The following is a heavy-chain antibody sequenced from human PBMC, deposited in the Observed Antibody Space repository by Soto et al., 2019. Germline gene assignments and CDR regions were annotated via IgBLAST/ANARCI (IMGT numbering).Heavy chain of an antibody. CDR1: GFTFDDYT. CDR3: AKDRLGRPYSSSSWIDY. V-gene: IGHV3-43*01. Sequence: DVQLVESGGVVVQPGGSLRLSCAASGFTFDDYTMHWVRQAPGKGLEWVSLISWDGGSTYYADSVKGRFTISRDNSKNSLYLQMNRLRTEDTALYYCAKDRLGRPYSSSSWIDYWGQGTLVTVAS. D-gene: IGHD6-6*01. J-gene: IGHJ4*02. CDR2: ISWDGGST.